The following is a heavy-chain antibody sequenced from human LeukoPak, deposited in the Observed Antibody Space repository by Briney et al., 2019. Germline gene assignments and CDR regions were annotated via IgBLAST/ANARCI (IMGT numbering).Heavy chain of an antibody. J-gene: IGHJ4*02. CDR3: ARSGWARSTDY. CDR2: ISAYNGNT. CDR1: GYTFTGYY. D-gene: IGHD1-26*01. V-gene: IGHV1-18*04. Sequence: GASVKVSCKASGYTFTGYYMHWVRQAPGQGLEWMGWISAYNGNTNYAQKLQGRVTMTTDTSTSTAYMELRSLRSDDTAVYYCARSGWARSTDYWGQGTLVTVSS.